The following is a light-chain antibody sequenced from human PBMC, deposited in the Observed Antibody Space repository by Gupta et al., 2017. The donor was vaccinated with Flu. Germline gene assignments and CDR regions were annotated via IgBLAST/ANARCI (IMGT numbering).Light chain of an antibody. V-gene: IGKV3-11*01. J-gene: IGKJ3*01. Sequence: EIVLTQSPATLSLSPGERATLSFRASQSVIDYLAWYQQKPGQAPRLLIYDVSNRATGIPARFSGSGSGTDFTLTINSLEPEDFALYYCRQRSNWPFTFGHGTKVDIK. CDR2: DVS. CDR3: RQRSNWPFT. CDR1: QSVIDY.